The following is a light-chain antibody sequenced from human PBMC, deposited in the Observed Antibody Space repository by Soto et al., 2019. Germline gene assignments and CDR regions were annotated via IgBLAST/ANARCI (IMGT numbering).Light chain of an antibody. J-gene: IGKJ1*01. CDR3: QQYFEWPPMT. Sequence: EIVLTQSPATLSLSLGERATLSCRASQSVGNNLAWYQQKPGQAPGLLIYEASTRATGIPARFSGSGSGTEFTLTISSLRSEDSAIYYCQQYFEWPPMTFGQGTKVDIK. V-gene: IGKV3D-15*01. CDR2: EAS. CDR1: QSVGNN.